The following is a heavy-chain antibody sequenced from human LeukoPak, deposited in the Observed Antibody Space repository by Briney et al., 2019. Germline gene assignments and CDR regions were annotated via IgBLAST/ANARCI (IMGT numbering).Heavy chain of an antibody. CDR2: IYTSGST. CDR3: ARDYYDSSGYDNYFDY. D-gene: IGHD3-22*01. Sequence: SETLSLTCTVSGGSISCGSYYWSWIRQPAGKGMEWIGRIYTSGSTNYNPSLKSRVTISVDTSKNQFSLKLSSVTAADTAVYYCARDYYDSSGYDNYFDYWGQGTLVTVSS. V-gene: IGHV4-61*02. CDR1: GGSISCGSYY. J-gene: IGHJ4*02.